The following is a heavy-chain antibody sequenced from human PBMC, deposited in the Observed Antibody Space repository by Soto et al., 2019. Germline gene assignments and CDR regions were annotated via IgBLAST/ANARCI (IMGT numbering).Heavy chain of an antibody. V-gene: IGHV3-21*01. CDR2: ISSSCSYI. J-gene: IGHJ6*02. CDR1: GFTFSSYS. CDR3: ARDNYPFDSSGFAQWGMDV. D-gene: IGHD6-19*01. Sequence: GGSLRLSCAASGFTFSSYSMNWVRQAPGKGLEWVSSISSSCSYIYYADSVKGRLTISRDNAKNSLYLQMNSLRAEDTTVYYYARDNYPFDSSGFAQWGMDVWGQGTTVTGSS.